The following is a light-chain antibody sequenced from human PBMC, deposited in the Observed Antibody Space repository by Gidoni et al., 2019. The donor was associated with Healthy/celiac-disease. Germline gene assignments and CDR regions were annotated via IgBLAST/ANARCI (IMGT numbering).Light chain of an antibody. Sequence: QSVLAQPPSVSGAPGQRVTISCTGSSSNIGAGYDVPWYQQLPGTAPKLLIYGNSNRPSGVPDRCSGSKSGTPASRAITGLQAEDEADYYCQSYDSSLSVVFGGGTKLTVL. J-gene: IGLJ2*01. V-gene: IGLV1-40*01. CDR2: GNS. CDR3: QSYDSSLSVV. CDR1: SSNIGAGYD.